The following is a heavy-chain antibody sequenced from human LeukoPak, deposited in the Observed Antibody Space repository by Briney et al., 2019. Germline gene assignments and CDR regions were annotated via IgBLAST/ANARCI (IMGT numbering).Heavy chain of an antibody. CDR3: ARHYPGGDYFIDY. D-gene: IGHD4-17*01. J-gene: IGHJ4*02. CDR2: IYPDDSDT. V-gene: IGHV5-51*01. Sequence: GESLHISCKGSGYSFTSYWIGWVRQMPGKGLEWVGIIYPDDSDTRYSPSFQDQVIISADKSISTAYLQWSSLKASDTAMYYCARHYPGGDYFIDYWGQGTLVTVSS. CDR1: GYSFTSYW.